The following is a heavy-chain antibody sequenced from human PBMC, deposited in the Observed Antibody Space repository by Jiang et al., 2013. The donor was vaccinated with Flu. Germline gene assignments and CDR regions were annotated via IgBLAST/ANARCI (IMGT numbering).Heavy chain of an antibody. Sequence: GSGLVKPSQTLSLTCSVSGGSIRGADYYWSWIRQPPGKGLEWIGYMYFTGSTYYNPSLRGRVSMSLDTSENQFSLKLTSVTAADTAVYYCARAIGQYFDWSEAGGATYFDYWGQGTLVTVSS. D-gene: IGHD3-9*01. CDR2: MYFTGST. J-gene: IGHJ4*02. CDR1: GGSIRGADYY. V-gene: IGHV4-30-4*01. CDR3: ARAIGQYFDWSEAGGATYFDY.